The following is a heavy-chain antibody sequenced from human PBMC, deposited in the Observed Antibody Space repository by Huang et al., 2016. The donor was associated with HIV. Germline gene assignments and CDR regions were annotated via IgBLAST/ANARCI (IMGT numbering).Heavy chain of an antibody. D-gene: IGHD2-15*01. CDR1: GFIFSNTR. Sequence: EVQLVESGGDLVKPGGSLRLSCAASGFIFSNTRMSWVRQAPGKGLEGVGRIKSKVDGGSTDYAETVKGRFRISRDDSKNTLYLQMNSLKTEDTAVYYCRGYCSGGTCQGYYFDYWGQGTLVTVSS. J-gene: IGHJ4*02. V-gene: IGHV3-15*01. CDR2: IKSKVDGGST. CDR3: RGYCSGGTCQGYYFDY.